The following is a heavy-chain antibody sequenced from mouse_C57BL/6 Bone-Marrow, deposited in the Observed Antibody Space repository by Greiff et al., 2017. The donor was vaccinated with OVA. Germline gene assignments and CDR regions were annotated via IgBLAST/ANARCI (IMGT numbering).Heavy chain of an antibody. J-gene: IGHJ2*01. D-gene: IGHD4-1*01. CDR3: ARRTGRYYFDY. CDR1: GFTFSDYG. V-gene: IGHV5-17*01. Sequence: EVKLMESGGGLVKPGGSLKLSCAASGFTFSDYGMHWVRQAPEKGLEWVAYISRGSSTIYYADTVKGRFTISRDNAKNTLFLQMTSLRSEDTAMYYCARRTGRYYFDYWGQGTTLTVSS. CDR2: ISRGSSTI.